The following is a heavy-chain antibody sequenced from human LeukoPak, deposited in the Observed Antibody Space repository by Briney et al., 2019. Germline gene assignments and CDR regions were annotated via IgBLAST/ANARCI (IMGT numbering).Heavy chain of an antibody. CDR3: AKWPDYGSGSSLDY. D-gene: IGHD3-10*01. V-gene: IGHV3-30*18. J-gene: IGHJ4*02. CDR1: GFTFSSYG. CDR2: ISYDGSNK. Sequence: GGSLRLSCAASGFTFSSYGMHWVRQAPGKGLEWVAVISYDGSNKYYADSVKGRFTISRDNSKNTLYLQMSSLRAEDTAVYYCAKWPDYGSGSSLDYWGQGTLVAVSS.